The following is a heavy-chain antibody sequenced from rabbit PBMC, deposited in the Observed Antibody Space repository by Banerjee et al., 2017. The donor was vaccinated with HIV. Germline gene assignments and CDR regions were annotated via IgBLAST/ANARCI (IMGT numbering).Heavy chain of an antibody. Sequence: QQQLEESGGGLVKPGGTLTLTCKASGIDFSSYAISWVRQAPGKGLEWIGCIYAGDGSTDYASWVNGRFTISLDNAQNTVSLQMTSLTVADTATYLCARDLAGVIGWNFNLWGQGTLVTVS. V-gene: IGHV1S47*01. CDR1: GIDFSSYA. CDR2: IYAGDGST. CDR3: ARDLAGVIGWNFNL. J-gene: IGHJ4*01. D-gene: IGHD4-1*01.